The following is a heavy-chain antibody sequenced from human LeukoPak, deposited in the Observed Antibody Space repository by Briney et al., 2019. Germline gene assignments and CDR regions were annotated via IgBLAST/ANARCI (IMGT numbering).Heavy chain of an antibody. V-gene: IGHV4-59*01. CDR3: AREGSIAVAGTRGYYFDY. D-gene: IGHD6-19*01. CDR1: GGSISSYY. CDR2: IYYSGST. Sequence: SETLSLTCTVSGGSISSYYWSRIRQPPGKGLEWIGYIYYSGSTNYNPSLKSRVTISVDTSKNQFSLKLSSVTAADTAVYYCAREGSIAVAGTRGYYFDYWGQGTLVTVSS. J-gene: IGHJ4*02.